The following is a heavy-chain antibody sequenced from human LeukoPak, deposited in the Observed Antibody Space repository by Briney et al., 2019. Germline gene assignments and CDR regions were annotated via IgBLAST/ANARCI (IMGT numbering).Heavy chain of an antibody. CDR3: ARGTYIVVVPAAAAYNWFDP. V-gene: IGHV4-34*01. CDR2: INHSGST. J-gene: IGHJ5*02. Sequence: PSETLSLTCAVYGGSFSGYYWSWIRQPPGKGLEWIGEINHSGSTNYNPSLKSRVTISVDTSKNQFSLKLSSVTAADTAVYYCARGTYIVVVPAAAAYNWFDPWSQGTLVTVSS. D-gene: IGHD2-2*01. CDR1: GGSFSGYY.